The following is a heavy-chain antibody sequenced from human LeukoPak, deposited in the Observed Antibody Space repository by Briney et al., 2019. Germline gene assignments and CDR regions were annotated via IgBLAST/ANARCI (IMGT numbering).Heavy chain of an antibody. CDR3: AKETASGYGAFDM. D-gene: IGHD3-22*01. V-gene: IGHV3-23*01. CDR2: ISGSGAST. Sequence: PGGSLRLSCAASGFTFSNYAMSWVRQAPGKGLEGVSAISGSGASTHYEDYVRGRFTISRDKYKNMLYLQMNSLRAEDTAVYYCAKETASGYGAFDMWGQGTMVTVFS. CDR1: GFTFSNYA. J-gene: IGHJ3*02.